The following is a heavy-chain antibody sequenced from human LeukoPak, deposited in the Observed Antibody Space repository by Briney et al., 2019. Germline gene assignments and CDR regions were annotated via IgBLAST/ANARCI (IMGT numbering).Heavy chain of an antibody. J-gene: IGHJ1*01. CDR2: VYYSGTI. D-gene: IGHD2-21*02. V-gene: IGHV4-59*08. CDR3: ARHGTAAGPFQL. Sequence: PSETLSLTCTVSGGSISSYYWSWIRQPPGKGLEWIAYVYYSGTINYNPSLESRVTISVDTSKNQFPLRLTSVAAADTAVYYCARHGTAAGPFQLWGQGTLVTVSS. CDR1: GGSISSYY.